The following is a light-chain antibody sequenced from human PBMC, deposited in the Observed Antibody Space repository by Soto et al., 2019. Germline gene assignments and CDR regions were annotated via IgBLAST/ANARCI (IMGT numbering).Light chain of an antibody. CDR2: DAS. V-gene: IGKV3-11*01. J-gene: IGKJ5*01. Sequence: IVLTQSPATLSLSPGERATLSFRASQSVSSYLAWYQQKPGQAPTLLIYDASNRATGIPARFSGSGSGTDFTLTISSLEPEDFAVYYCQQRSNWPTFGQGTRLEIK. CDR1: QSVSSY. CDR3: QQRSNWPT.